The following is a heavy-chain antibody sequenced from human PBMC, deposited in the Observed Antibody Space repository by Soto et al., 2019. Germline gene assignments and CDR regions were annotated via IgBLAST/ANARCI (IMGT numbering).Heavy chain of an antibody. CDR1: GYSFTSYW. CDR3: ARVYDILTGSNWFDP. Sequence: GESLKISCKGSGYSFTSYWIGWVRQMPGKGLEWMGIIYPGDSDTRYSPSFQGQVTISADKSIGTAYLQWSSLKASDTAMYYCARVYDILTGSNWFDPWGQGTLVTVSS. D-gene: IGHD3-9*01. V-gene: IGHV5-51*01. CDR2: IYPGDSDT. J-gene: IGHJ5*02.